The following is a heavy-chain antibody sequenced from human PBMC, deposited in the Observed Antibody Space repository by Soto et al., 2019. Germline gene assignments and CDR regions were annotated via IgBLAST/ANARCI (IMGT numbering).Heavy chain of an antibody. CDR2: IYYSGST. Sequence: PSETLSLTCTVSGGSISSGGYYWSWIRQHPGKVLEGIGYIYYSGSTYYNPSLKSRVTISVDTSKNQFSLKLSSVTPEDTAVYYCAREFPYYVSSDSYLDYWGQGALVTVSS. V-gene: IGHV4-31*03. CDR1: GGSISSGGYY. D-gene: IGHD3-16*01. J-gene: IGHJ4*02. CDR3: AREFPYYVSSDSYLDY.